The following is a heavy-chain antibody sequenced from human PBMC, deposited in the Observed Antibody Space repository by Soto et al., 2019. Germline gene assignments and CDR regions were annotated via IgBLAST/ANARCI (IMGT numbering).Heavy chain of an antibody. CDR3: ARTIVGGTLHAFDI. Sequence: EVQLLESGGGLVQPGGSLRLSCVASGFTFSSYAINWVRQAPGKGLEWVSASRGSDTGTYYAESVKGRFTMSRDNSKGTLYLQMASLRADDTALYYCARTIVGGTLHAFDIWGQGTIVTVSS. V-gene: IGHV3-23*01. CDR2: SRGSDTGT. CDR1: GFTFSSYA. J-gene: IGHJ3*02. D-gene: IGHD1-26*01.